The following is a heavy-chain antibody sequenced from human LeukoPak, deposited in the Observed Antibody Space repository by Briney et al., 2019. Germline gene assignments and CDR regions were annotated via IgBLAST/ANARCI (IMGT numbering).Heavy chain of an antibody. D-gene: IGHD1-26*01. CDR3: ARGSVATTVFDY. J-gene: IGHJ4*02. V-gene: IGHV1-69*05. Sequence: EASVKVPCKASGGTFSSYAISWVRQAPGQGLEWMGRIIPIFGTANYAQKFQGRVTITTGESTSTAYMELSSLRSEDTAVYYCARGSVATTVFDYWGQGTLVTVSS. CDR2: IIPIFGTA. CDR1: GGTFSSYA.